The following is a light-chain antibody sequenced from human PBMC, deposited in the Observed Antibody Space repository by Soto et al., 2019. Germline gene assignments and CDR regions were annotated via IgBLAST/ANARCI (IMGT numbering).Light chain of an antibody. CDR3: CSYAGSYSGV. V-gene: IGLV2-11*01. Sequence: QSALTQPRSVSGSPGQSVTISCTGTSSDVAAWNYVSWYQHHPGKAPHLIIYHVGERPSGVPDRFSGSKSDITASLTISGVQVEDEADYYCCSYAGSYSGVFGGGTKLTVL. CDR2: HVG. CDR1: SSDVAAWNY. J-gene: IGLJ3*02.